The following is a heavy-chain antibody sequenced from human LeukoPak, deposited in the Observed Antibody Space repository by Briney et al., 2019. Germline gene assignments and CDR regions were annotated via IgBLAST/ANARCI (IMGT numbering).Heavy chain of an antibody. CDR2: TYYRSKWSH. J-gene: IGHJ4*02. Sequence: SQTPSLTCAISGDSVSSNSAAWNWIRQFPSRGLEWLGRTYYRSKWSHDYAISVKSRIIINPDTSENQFSLQLNSVTPDDTAVYYCARGRSGYDYFDYWGQGTVVTVSS. CDR3: ARGRSGYDYFDY. CDR1: GDSVSSNSAA. V-gene: IGHV6-1*01. D-gene: IGHD5-12*01.